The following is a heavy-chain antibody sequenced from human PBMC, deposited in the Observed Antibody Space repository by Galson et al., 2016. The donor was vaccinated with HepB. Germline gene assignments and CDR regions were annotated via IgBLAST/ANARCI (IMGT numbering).Heavy chain of an antibody. CDR2: ISSSSNYM. V-gene: IGHV3-21*01. CDR1: GFTFSNYN. J-gene: IGHJ4*02. CDR3: VRERDVYGSGSYGF. Sequence: SLRLSCAASGFTFSNYNMNRVRQAPGEGLEWVAAISSSSNYMYYADSVRGRFTVSRDNAKNSLYLQMNSLQDEDTAHYYCVRERDVYGSGSYGFWGQGILVSCSS. D-gene: IGHD3-10*01.